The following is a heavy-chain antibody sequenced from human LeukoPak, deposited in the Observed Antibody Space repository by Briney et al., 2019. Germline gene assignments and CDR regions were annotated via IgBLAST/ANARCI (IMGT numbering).Heavy chain of an antibody. CDR1: GGSFSGYY. J-gene: IGHJ4*02. Sequence: PSETLSLTCAVYGGSFSGYYWSWIRQPPGRGLEWIGEIDHSGNTNYNPSLKSRVTISLDTSKNQFSLRLTSVTAADTAVYYCARDTDRGGTFDYWGQGTLVTVSS. D-gene: IGHD3-16*01. CDR2: IDHSGNT. CDR3: ARDTDRGGTFDY. V-gene: IGHV4-34*01.